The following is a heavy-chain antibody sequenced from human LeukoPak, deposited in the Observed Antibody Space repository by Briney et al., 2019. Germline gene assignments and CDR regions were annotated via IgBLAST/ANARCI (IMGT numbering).Heavy chain of an antibody. Sequence: SQTLSLTCTVSGGSISSGGYHWSWIRQPAGKGLEYLGRIYSTGSTNYNPSLRSRVTISVDTSKNHFSLKLSSVTAADTAVYYCARERVNYYDSSGYYTQRGPNWYFDLWGRGTLVTVSS. D-gene: IGHD3-22*01. V-gene: IGHV4-61*02. CDR3: ARERVNYYDSSGYYTQRGPNWYFDL. CDR1: GGSISSGGYH. J-gene: IGHJ2*01. CDR2: IYSTGST.